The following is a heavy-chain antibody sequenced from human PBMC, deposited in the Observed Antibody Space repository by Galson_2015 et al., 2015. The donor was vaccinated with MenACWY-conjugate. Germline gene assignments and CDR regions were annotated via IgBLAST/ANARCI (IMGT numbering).Heavy chain of an antibody. CDR3: VKDLSAPVSTYYFDY. CDR2: ISGSGGST. Sequence: SLRLSCAASGFTFSNYAMSWVRQAPGKGLEWVSAISGSGGSTYYADSVKGRFTISRDNSNNTLYLQMNSLRAEDTAVYYCVKDLSAPVSTYYFDYWGQGTLATVSS. J-gene: IGHJ4*02. CDR1: GFTFSNYA. V-gene: IGHV3-23*01.